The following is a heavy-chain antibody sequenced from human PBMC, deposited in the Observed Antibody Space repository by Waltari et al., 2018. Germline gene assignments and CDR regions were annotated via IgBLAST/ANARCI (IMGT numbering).Heavy chain of an antibody. J-gene: IGHJ2*01. D-gene: IGHD3-9*01. CDR1: GGSVSSGSYY. CDR3: AREGLTGYSTSSYWYFDL. V-gene: IGHV4-61*01. Sequence: QVQLQESGPGLVKPSETLSLTCTVSGGSVSSGSYYWSWIRQPPGKGLEWIGYIYYSGSTNDNPALKSRVTISVDTSKNQFSLKLSSVTAADTAVYYCAREGLTGYSTSSYWYFDLWGRGTLVTVSS. CDR2: IYYSGST.